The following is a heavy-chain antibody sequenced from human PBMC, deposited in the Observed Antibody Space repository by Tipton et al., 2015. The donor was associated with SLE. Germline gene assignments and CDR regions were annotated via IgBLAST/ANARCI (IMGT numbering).Heavy chain of an antibody. J-gene: IGHJ5*02. V-gene: IGHV4-39*02. Sequence: LRLSCTVFGGSIRGSSFYWGWIRQSPGKGLEWIGSVYYRGTAYYNPPLKSRVTISVDTSKNDFSLKVTSVTAPDTAVYYCARHSGYCSGGTCSVNWFDPWGQGTLVTVSS. CDR2: VYYRGTA. D-gene: IGHD2-15*01. CDR3: ARHSGYCSGGTCSVNWFDP. CDR1: GGSIRGSSFY.